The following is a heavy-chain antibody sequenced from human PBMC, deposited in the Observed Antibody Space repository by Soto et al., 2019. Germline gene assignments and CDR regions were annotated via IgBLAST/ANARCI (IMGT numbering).Heavy chain of an antibody. J-gene: IGHJ4*02. CDR3: ASREAYYFDY. CDR2: IYYSGST. V-gene: IGHV4-59*01. CDR1: GGSISSYY. Sequence: QVQLQESGPGLVKPTETLSLTCTVSGGSISSYYWSWIRQPPGKGLEWIGYIYYSGSTNYNPSLKSRVTISVDTSKNQFSLKLSSVTAADTAVYYCASREAYYFDYWGQGTLVTVSS.